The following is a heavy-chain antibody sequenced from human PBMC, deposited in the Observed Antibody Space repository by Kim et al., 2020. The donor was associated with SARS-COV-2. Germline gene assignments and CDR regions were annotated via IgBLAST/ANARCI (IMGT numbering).Heavy chain of an antibody. CDR3: ASGQPLDH. D-gene: IGHD2-2*01. V-gene: IGHV4-31*03. CDR2: ISYSGNS. J-gene: IGHJ4*02. Sequence: SETLSLTCSVSGGSIRSGGKFWTWIRQHPAKGLEWIGYISYSGNSHYSPSLRSRVSISLQTSENQFSLELTSVTAADTAVYYCASGQPLDHWGRGILVTVSS. CDR1: GGSIRSGGKF.